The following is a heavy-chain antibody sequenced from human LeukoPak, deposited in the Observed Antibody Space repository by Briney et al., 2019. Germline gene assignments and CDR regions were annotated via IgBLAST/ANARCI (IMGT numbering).Heavy chain of an antibody. CDR3: AREAYGDYVHD. Sequence: ASVKVSCKASGYTFTSYGISWVRQAPGQGLEWMGGIIPIFGTANYAQKFQGRVTITADESTSTAYMELSSLRSEDTAVYYCAREAYGDYVHDWGQGTLVTVSS. CDR1: GYTFTSYG. J-gene: IGHJ4*02. V-gene: IGHV1-69*13. CDR2: IIPIFGTA. D-gene: IGHD4-17*01.